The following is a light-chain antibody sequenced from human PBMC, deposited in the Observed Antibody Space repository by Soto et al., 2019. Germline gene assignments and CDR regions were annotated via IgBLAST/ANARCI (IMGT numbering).Light chain of an antibody. J-gene: IGLJ3*02. CDR2: EVS. Sequence: QSALTQPASASASPGQSVTISCTGTSSDVGGHNYVSWYQQHPGKAPKLMIYEVSKRPSGVPDRFSGSKSGNTASLTVSGLQAEDEADYYCSSYAGSNNLVFGAGTKLTVL. CDR3: SSYAGSNNLV. V-gene: IGLV2-8*01. CDR1: SSDVGGHNY.